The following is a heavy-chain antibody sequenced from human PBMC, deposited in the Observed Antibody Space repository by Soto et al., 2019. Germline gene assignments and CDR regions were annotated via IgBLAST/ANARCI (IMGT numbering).Heavy chain of an antibody. CDR1: GGTFSSYA. V-gene: IGHV1-69*06. D-gene: IGHD1-26*01. Sequence: QVQLVQSGAEVKKPGSSVKVSCKASGGTFSSYAISWVRQAPGQGLEWMGGIIPIFGTANYAQKFQGRVTITADKSTGTAYMELSSLRSEDTAVYYCASKIVGATTRLGSDYWGQGTLVTVSS. CDR3: ASKIVGATTRLGSDY. CDR2: IIPIFGTA. J-gene: IGHJ4*02.